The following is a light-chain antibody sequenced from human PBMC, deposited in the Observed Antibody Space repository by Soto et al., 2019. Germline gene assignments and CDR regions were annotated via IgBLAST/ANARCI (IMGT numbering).Light chain of an antibody. CDR3: QHYGSSRRT. CDR1: LSVTSRY. V-gene: IGKV3-20*01. Sequence: IVLTQFPGTLSLSPGESATLSCRASLSVTSRYFHWYQQKPGQAPRLLIKGASTKAHDIPERFSGSGSGTDFTLTIDRLEPEDFAVYYCQHYGSSRRTFGQGTRVDIK. CDR2: GAS. J-gene: IGKJ1*01.